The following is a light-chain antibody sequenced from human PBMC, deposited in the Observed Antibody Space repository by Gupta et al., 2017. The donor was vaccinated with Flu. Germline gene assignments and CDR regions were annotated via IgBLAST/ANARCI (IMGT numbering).Light chain of an antibody. CDR3: ALYMGSGIWV. V-gene: IGLV8-61*01. CDR1: SGSVSTSYY. CDR2: STN. J-gene: IGLJ3*02. Sequence: QTVVTQEPSFSVSPGGTVTLTCALSSGSVSTSYYPSWYQQTPGQAPRTLIYSTNTRSSGVSDRFSGSILGNKAALTITGVQADDESDYYCALYMGSGIWVFGGGTKLTVL.